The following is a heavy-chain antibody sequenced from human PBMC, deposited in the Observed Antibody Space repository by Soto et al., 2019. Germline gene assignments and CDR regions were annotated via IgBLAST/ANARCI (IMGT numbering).Heavy chain of an antibody. CDR3: AKDSDGYCSGGSCYPSGYCYGMDV. Sequence: PGGSLRLSCAASGFTFSSYAMSWVRQAPGKGLEWVSAISGSGGSTYYADSVKGRFTISRDNSKNTLYLQMNSLRAEDTAVYYCAKDSDGYCSGGSCYPSGYCYGMDVWGQGTTVTVSS. J-gene: IGHJ6*02. CDR2: ISGSGGST. D-gene: IGHD2-15*01. V-gene: IGHV3-23*01. CDR1: GFTFSSYA.